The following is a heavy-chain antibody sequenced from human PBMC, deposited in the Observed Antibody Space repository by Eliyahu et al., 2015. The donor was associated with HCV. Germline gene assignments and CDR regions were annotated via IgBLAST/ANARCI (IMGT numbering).Heavy chain of an antibody. Sequence: QVQLQESGPGLVQPSXTLSLTCTVXGGXIXSYYWXWIRXPPGKGLEWIGYIHYSGSTNHNPSLKSRVTISVDTSKNQFSLRLSSVTAADTAVYYCASGGGGIAVAGTGGWFDPWGQGTLVTVSS. V-gene: IGHV4-59*01. J-gene: IGHJ5*02. CDR2: IHYSGST. D-gene: IGHD6-19*01. CDR3: ASGGGGIAVAGTGGWFDP. CDR1: GGXIXSYY.